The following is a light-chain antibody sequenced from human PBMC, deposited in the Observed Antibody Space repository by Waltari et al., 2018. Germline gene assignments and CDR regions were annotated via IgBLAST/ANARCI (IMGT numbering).Light chain of an antibody. Sequence: VLTQSPGTLSLSSGERATLPCRASQRVANSYLAWYQQKPGKAPKSLIYAASSRATGIPSRFSGSVSGTDFTLTISRLEPEDSAAYYCHQYNNSPRTFGQGTKVEIK. CDR2: AAS. CDR3: HQYNNSPRT. CDR1: QRVANSY. V-gene: IGKV3-20*01. J-gene: IGKJ1*01.